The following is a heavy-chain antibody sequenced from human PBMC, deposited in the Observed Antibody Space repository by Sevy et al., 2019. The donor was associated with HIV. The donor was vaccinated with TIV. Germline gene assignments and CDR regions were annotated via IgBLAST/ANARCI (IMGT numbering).Heavy chain of an antibody. J-gene: IGHJ4*02. V-gene: IGHV1-24*01. CDR1: GYTLTQLS. Sequence: ASVKVSCKVSGYTLTQLSMHWVRQAPGKGLEWMGTFDPEDDKTIYAQKFQGRVTMTEDKPTDTAYMELSSLRSEDTAMFYCATTKDYYDNSGYPFDYWGQGTLVTVSS. CDR3: ATTKDYYDNSGYPFDY. CDR2: FDPEDDKT. D-gene: IGHD3-22*01.